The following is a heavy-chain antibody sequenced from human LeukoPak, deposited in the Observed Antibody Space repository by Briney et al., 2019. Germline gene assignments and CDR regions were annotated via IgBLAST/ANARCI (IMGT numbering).Heavy chain of an antibody. CDR1: GYSISSGYY. D-gene: IGHD3-22*01. Sequence: SETLSLTCAVSGYSISSGYYWSWIRQPAGKGLEWIGRIYTSGSTNYNPSLKSRVTISVDTSKNQFSLKLSSVTAADTAVYYCAREAGYYYDSSGRRSDYWGQGTLVTVSS. CDR3: AREAGYYYDSSGRRSDY. J-gene: IGHJ4*02. V-gene: IGHV4-61*02. CDR2: IYTSGST.